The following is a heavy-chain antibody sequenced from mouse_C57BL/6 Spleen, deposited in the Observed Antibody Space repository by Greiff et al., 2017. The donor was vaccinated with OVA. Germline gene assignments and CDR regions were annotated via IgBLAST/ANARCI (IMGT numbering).Heavy chain of an antibody. CDR1: GYTFTSYW. CDR2: INPSNGGT. V-gene: IGHV1-53*01. Sequence: QVQLQQPGTELVKPGASVKLSCKASGYTFTSYWMHWVKQRPGQGLEWIGNINPSNGGTNYNEKFKSKATLTVDKSSSTAYMQLSSLTAEDSAVDYCARDYYGYWYFDVWGTGTTVTVSS. J-gene: IGHJ1*03. CDR3: ARDYYGYWYFDV. D-gene: IGHD1-1*01.